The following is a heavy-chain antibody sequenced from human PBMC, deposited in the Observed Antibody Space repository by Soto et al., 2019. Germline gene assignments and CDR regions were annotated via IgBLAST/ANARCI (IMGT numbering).Heavy chain of an antibody. Sequence: HSQTLSLTCAISGDSVSSNSAAWNWIRQSPSRGLEWLGRTYHRSKGYNDYAVSVKSRITINPDTSKNQCSLQLNSVTPEDTAVYYCARDSSRWYGFEWLDPWGKGTLVTVSP. CDR2: TYHRSKGYN. D-gene: IGHD6-13*01. CDR3: ARDSSRWYGFEWLDP. J-gene: IGHJ5*02. CDR1: GDSVSSNSAA. V-gene: IGHV6-1*01.